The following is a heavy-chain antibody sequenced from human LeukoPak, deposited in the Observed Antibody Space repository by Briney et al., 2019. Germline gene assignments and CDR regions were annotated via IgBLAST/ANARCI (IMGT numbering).Heavy chain of an antibody. Sequence: GRSLRLSCAASGFTFSSYAMHWVRQAPGKGLEWVSWITGSGGAVKYTDSVKGRFTISRDNAKKSVYLQMNSLRVEDTAVYYCARNGGGLDYWGQGTLVTVSS. J-gene: IGHJ4*02. CDR3: ARNGGGLDY. CDR1: GFTFSSYA. D-gene: IGHD3-16*01. V-gene: IGHV3-48*03. CDR2: ITGSGGAV.